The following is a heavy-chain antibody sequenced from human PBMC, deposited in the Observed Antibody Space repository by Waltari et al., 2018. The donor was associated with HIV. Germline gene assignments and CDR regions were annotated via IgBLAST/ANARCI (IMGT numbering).Heavy chain of an antibody. D-gene: IGHD3-22*01. CDR1: GGYISSSSYY. CDR3: ARQPGQDYYDSHSPYLDY. V-gene: IGHV4-39*01. J-gene: IGHJ4*02. Sequence: QLQLQESGPGLAQPSETLSLTCTVSGGYISSSSYYWGWIRQPAGRGLEGMGGMYYSGSTKYNPALKRRLTISVDTSKKQFALKLSSVTAADTAVYYCARQPGQDYYDSHSPYLDYWGQGTLVTVSS. CDR2: MYYSGST.